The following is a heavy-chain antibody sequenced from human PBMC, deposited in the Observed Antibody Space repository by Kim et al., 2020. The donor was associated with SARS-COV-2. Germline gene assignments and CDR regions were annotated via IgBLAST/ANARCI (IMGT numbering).Heavy chain of an antibody. D-gene: IGHD3-10*01. CDR1: GFTFSDYY. V-gene: IGHV3-11*01. Sequence: GGSLRLSCAASGFTFSDYYMSWIRQAPGRGLEWVSYIGSSGRTTSYADSVKGRFTISRDNAKNSLYLQMNSLRAEDTALYYCARDRRTDSLWGVYYFDYWGQGTLVTVSS. J-gene: IGHJ4*02. CDR3: ARDRRTDSLWGVYYFDY. CDR2: IGSSGRTT.